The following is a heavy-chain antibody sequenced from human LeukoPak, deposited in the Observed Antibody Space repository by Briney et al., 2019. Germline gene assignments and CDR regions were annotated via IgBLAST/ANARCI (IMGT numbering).Heavy chain of an antibody. Sequence: SETLSLTCTVSGGSISSYYWSWIRQPPGKGLEWIGYIYYSGSTNYNPSLKSRVTMSVDTSKNQFSLKLSSVTAADTAVYYCAREGPRYCTNGVCYNVAHYFDYWGQGTLVTVSS. J-gene: IGHJ4*02. CDR2: IYYSGST. V-gene: IGHV4-59*12. CDR3: AREGPRYCTNGVCYNVAHYFDY. CDR1: GGSISSYY. D-gene: IGHD2-8*01.